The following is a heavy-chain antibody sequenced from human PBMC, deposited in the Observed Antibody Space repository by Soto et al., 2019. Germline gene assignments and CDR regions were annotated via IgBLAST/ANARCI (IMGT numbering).Heavy chain of an antibody. J-gene: IGHJ4*02. CDR1: GFTFSNYG. Sequence: GGSLRLSCAAPGFTFSNYGMHWVRQAPGKGLEWVAVISYDGSNKYYAGSLKGRFTISRDNSKNTLYLQMNSLRAEDTAVYYCAKGAYGSGSLYYFDYWGQGTLVTVSS. D-gene: IGHD3-10*01. CDR3: AKGAYGSGSLYYFDY. CDR2: ISYDGSNK. V-gene: IGHV3-30*18.